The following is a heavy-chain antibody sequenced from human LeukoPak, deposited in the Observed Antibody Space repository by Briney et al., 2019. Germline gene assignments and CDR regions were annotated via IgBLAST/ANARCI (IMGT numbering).Heavy chain of an antibody. D-gene: IGHD6-6*01. CDR1: GYTFTGYY. CDR2: INPNSGGT. Sequence: ASVKVSCKASGYTFTGYYMHWVRQAPGQGLEWMGWINPNSGGTNYAQKFQGRVTMTRDTSISTAYMELSRLRSDDTAVYYCAKVMDRQLVRWKTFDYWGQGTLVTVSS. CDR3: AKVMDRQLVRWKTFDY. V-gene: IGHV1-2*02. J-gene: IGHJ4*02.